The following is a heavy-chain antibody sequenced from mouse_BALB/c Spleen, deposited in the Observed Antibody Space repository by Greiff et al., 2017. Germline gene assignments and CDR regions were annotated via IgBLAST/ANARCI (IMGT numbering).Heavy chain of an antibody. CDR3: AREGITTATFAY. Sequence: DLVKPGASVKLSCKASGYTFTSYWINWIKQRPGQGLEWIGRIAPGSGSTYYNEMFKGKATLTVDTSSSTAYIQLSSLSSEDSAVYFCAREGITTATFAYWGQGTLVTVSA. V-gene: IGHV1S41*01. CDR1: GYTFTSYW. D-gene: IGHD1-2*01. J-gene: IGHJ3*01. CDR2: IAPGSGST.